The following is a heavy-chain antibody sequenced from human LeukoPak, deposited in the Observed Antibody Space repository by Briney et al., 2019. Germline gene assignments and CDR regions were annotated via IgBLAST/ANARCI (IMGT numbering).Heavy chain of an antibody. CDR2: INYTGIT. V-gene: IGHV4-59*01. CDR3: ARVGSYAFDI. CDR1: GGSISTYY. J-gene: IGHJ3*02. Sequence: ETLSLTCTVSGGSISTYYWSWIRQPPGKGLEWIWYINYTGITNHNPSLKSRVTISVDTSKNHFSLKLSSGTAADTAMYYCARVGSYAFDIWDQGSKVTVSS.